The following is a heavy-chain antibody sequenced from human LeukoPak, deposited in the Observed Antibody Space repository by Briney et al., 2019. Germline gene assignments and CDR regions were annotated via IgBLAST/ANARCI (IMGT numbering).Heavy chain of an antibody. V-gene: IGHV4-59*01. CDR1: GGSISSYY. CDR2: IYYSGST. Sequence: SETLSLTCTVSGGSISSYYWSWIRQPPGKGLEWIGYIYYSGSTNYNPSLKSRVTISVDTSKNQFSLELSSVTAADTAVYYCARDIEVSYDSSGYSNWFDPWGQGTLVTVSS. CDR3: ARDIEVSYDSSGYSNWFDP. J-gene: IGHJ5*02. D-gene: IGHD3-22*01.